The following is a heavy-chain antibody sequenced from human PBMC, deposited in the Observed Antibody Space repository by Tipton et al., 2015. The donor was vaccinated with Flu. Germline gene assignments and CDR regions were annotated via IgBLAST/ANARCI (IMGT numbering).Heavy chain of an antibody. D-gene: IGHD3-22*01. CDR1: GFSVSYSY. J-gene: IGHJ4*02. CDR3: VKDTYYSNGYFL. CDR2: VGSSGDT. Sequence: SLRLSCAASGFSVSYSYMIWVRQAPGKGMEWVSGVGSSGDTYYSGSVKGRFTISRDNGENSLFLQMNSLRVEDTALYFCVKDTYYSNGYFLWGQGTLVTVSS. V-gene: IGHV3-53*05.